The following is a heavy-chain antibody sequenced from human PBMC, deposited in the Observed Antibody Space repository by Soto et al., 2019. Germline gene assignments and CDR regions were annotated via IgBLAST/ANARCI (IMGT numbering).Heavy chain of an antibody. J-gene: IGHJ4*02. Sequence: PGGSLRLSYAASGFTFSSYAMHWVRQAPGKGLEWVAVISYDGSNKYYADSVKGRFTISRDNSKNTLYLQMNSLRAEDTAVYYCARDERTYGDYPMWGQGTLVTVSS. CDR2: ISYDGSNK. CDR3: ARDERTYGDYPM. V-gene: IGHV3-30-3*01. D-gene: IGHD4-17*01. CDR1: GFTFSSYA.